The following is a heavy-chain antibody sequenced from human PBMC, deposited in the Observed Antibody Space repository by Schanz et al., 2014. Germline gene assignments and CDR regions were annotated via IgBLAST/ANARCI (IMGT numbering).Heavy chain of an antibody. CDR3: AKVRNIHGWDYYGLDV. Sequence: EVQLLESGGGLVQPGGSLRLSCAASGFTFSSYAMSWVRQAPGKGLEWVSAISGSGGDTYYTDSVKGRFTISRDNSKNTLYLQMNSLRAEDTAIYYCAKVRNIHGWDYYGLDVWGQGTTVTVSS. CDR1: GFTFSSYA. CDR2: ISGSGGDT. J-gene: IGHJ6*02. V-gene: IGHV3-23*01. D-gene: IGHD6-19*01.